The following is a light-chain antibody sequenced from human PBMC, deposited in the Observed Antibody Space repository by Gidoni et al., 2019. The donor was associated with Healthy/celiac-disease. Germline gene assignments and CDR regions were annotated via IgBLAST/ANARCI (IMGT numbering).Light chain of an antibody. V-gene: IGKV1-39*01. J-gene: IGKJ2*01. Sequence: DIQLTQSPSSLSASVGDRVTITCRASQSISSYLNWYQQKPGKAPKLLIYAASSLQSGVPSRFSGSGSGTDVTLTISRLQPEDFVTYYCQQSYSTPYTFGQGTKLEIK. CDR2: AAS. CDR3: QQSYSTPYT. CDR1: QSISSY.